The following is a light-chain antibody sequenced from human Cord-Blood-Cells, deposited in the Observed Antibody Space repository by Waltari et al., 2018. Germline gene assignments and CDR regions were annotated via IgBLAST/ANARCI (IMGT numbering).Light chain of an antibody. CDR1: SSNIGSNY. CDR3: AAWDDSLSGWV. V-gene: IGLV1-47*01. J-gene: IGLJ3*02. Sequence: QSVLTQPPSASGTPGQRVTISCSGSSSNIGSNYVYWYQQLPGTAPKLLIYKNNRRPSGVPDRFSGSKSGTSASLAISGLRPEDEADYYCAAWDDSLSGWVFGGGTKLTVL. CDR2: KNN.